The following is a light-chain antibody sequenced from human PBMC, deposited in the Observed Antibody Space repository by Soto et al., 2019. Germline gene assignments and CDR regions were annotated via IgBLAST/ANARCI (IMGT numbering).Light chain of an antibody. Sequence: EIVLTQSPATLSLSPGERATLSCRASQTVFSYLAWYQHKPGQPPRLLIYAASNRATAIPARFSGSGYGTDCTLAISSLEPEDFAVYDCQQRGNWPPMYTFGQGTRVEIK. J-gene: IGKJ2*01. CDR1: QTVFSY. V-gene: IGKV3-11*01. CDR2: AAS. CDR3: QQRGNWPPMYT.